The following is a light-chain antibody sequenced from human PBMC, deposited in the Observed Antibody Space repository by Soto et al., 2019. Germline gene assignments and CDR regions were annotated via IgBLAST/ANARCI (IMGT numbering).Light chain of an antibody. CDR3: CSYAGSYTVV. CDR2: DVS. Sequence: QSALTQPRSVSGSPGQSVTISCTGTSSDVGGYNYVSWYQQHPGKAPKLMIYDVSKRPSGVPDRFSGSKSGNTASLTISGLQAEDEADYYGCSYAGSYTVVFGGGTKRTVL. V-gene: IGLV2-11*01. J-gene: IGLJ2*01. CDR1: SSDVGGYNY.